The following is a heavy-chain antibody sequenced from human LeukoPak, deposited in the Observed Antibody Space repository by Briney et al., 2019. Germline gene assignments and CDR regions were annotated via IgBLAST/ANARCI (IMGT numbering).Heavy chain of an antibody. J-gene: IGHJ4*02. CDR1: GVTFSSYS. V-gene: IGHV3-21*01. CDR3: AINYQLLSDY. CDR2: ISSSGRYI. D-gene: IGHD2-2*01. Sequence: GGSLRLSCAASGVTFSSYSMNWVRQAPGKGLEGVSSISSSGRYIYSADSVKGRCTISRDNAKNPLYLQMNSLRAEDTAVYYCAINYQLLSDYWGQGTLVTVSS.